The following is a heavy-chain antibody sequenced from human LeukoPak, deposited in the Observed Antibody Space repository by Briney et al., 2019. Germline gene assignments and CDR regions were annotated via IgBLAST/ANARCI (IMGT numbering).Heavy chain of an antibody. J-gene: IGHJ6*03. D-gene: IGHD2-15*01. CDR3: ARGWVAPNMDV. Sequence: SETLSLTCTVSGGSISSYYWSWIRQPPGKGLEWIGYIYYSGSTNYNPSLKSRVTISVDTSKNQFSLKLSSVTAADTAVHYCARGWVAPNMDVWGKGTTVTVSS. CDR2: IYYSGST. CDR1: GGSISSYY. V-gene: IGHV4-59*01.